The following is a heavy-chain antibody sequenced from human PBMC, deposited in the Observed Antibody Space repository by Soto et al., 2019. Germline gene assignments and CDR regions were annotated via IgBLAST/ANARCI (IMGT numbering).Heavy chain of an antibody. CDR3: AKALGLYCGGDCFDAFDV. J-gene: IGHJ3*01. Sequence: EVQLLESGGGLVQPGGSLRLSCAASGLTFNSYAMTWVRQAPGRGLEWVSGVDGSGFTSYHADSVKGRFTISRDNSKNTMYLQMNSLRAEDTAVYYCAKALGLYCGGDCFDAFDVWGQGEMVSLSS. V-gene: IGHV3-23*01. CDR2: VDGSGFTS. CDR1: GLTFNSYA. D-gene: IGHD2-21*02.